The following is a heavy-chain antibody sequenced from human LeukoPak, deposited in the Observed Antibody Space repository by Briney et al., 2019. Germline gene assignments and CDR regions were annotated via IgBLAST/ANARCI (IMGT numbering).Heavy chain of an antibody. V-gene: IGHV3-48*02. CDR3: ARGGYIDY. CDR2: ISTSSSII. J-gene: IGHJ4*02. CDR1: GFTFSSYS. Sequence: PGGSLRLSCAASGFTFSSYSMNWVRQAPGKGLEWVSYISTSSSIIYYADSVKGRFTISRDTAKSSLYLQMTSLRDDDTAVYYCARGGYIDYWGQGTLVTVSS. D-gene: IGHD5-12*01.